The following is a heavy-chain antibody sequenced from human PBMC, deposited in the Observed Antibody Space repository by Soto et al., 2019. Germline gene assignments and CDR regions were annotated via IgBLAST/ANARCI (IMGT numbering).Heavy chain of an antibody. CDR3: ARDAVLKWFDP. Sequence: QVQLQESGPRPVKPSQTLSLTCTVSGGSTSSGGYYWSWIRQYPGKGLEWIGFVYYSGSTYYNPSLKSRVIISVDTSKKQFSLKLSSVTAADPAVYYCARDAVLKWFDPWGQGTLVTVSS. J-gene: IGHJ5*02. CDR2: VYYSGST. V-gene: IGHV4-31*03. D-gene: IGHD3-9*01. CDR1: GGSTSSGGYY.